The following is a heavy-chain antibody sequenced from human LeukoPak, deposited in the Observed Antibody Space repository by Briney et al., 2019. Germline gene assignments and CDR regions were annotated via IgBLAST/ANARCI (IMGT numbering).Heavy chain of an antibody. D-gene: IGHD6-13*01. J-gene: IGHJ4*02. CDR2: INAGNGNT. CDR3: ARRSSSSYYFDY. V-gene: IGHV1-3*01. Sequence: ASVKVSCKASGYTFTSYAMHWVRQAPGQRLEWMGRINAGNGNTKYSQKFQGRVTITRDTSASTAYMELSSLRSEDTAVYYCARRSSSSYYFDYWGQGTLVTVSS. CDR1: GYTFTSYA.